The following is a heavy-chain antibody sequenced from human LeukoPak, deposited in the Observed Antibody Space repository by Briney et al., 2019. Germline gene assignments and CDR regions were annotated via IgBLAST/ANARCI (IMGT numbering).Heavy chain of an antibody. CDR2: INPNSGGT. V-gene: IGHV1-2*02. Sequence: ASVKVSCKAAGYTFTGYYMHWVRQAPGQGLEWMGWINPNSGGTNYAQKFQGGVTMTRDTSISTAYMELSRLRSDDTAVYYCARVWDCGGDCYDYWGQGTLVTVSS. D-gene: IGHD2-21*01. CDR1: GYTFTGYY. CDR3: ARVWDCGGDCYDY. J-gene: IGHJ4*02.